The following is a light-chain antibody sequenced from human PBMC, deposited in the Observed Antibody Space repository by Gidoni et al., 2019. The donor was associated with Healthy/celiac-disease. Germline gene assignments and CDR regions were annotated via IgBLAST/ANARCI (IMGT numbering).Light chain of an antibody. CDR1: SGHSSYA. CDR2: LNSDGSH. CDR3: QTWGTGGV. J-gene: IGLJ3*02. Sequence: QLVLTQSPSASASLGASVKLTCTLSSGHSSYAIAWHQQQPEKGPRYLMKLNSDGSHSKGDGIPDRFSGSSSGAERYLTISSPQSEDEADYYCQTWGTGGVFGGGTKLTVL. V-gene: IGLV4-69*01.